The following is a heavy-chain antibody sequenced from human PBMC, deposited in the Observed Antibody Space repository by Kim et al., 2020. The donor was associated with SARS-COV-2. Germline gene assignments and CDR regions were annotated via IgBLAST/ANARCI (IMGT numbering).Heavy chain of an antibody. CDR1: GFTFRSYA. Sequence: GGSLRLSCAASGFTFRSYAMGWVRQAPGKGLEWVSGLRGSGENIYYADSVKGRFTISRDNSKNTLYLQMNSLRAEDTAVYYCAKVLDSSYPPDWYFDLWGRGTLVTVSS. CDR2: LRGSGENI. V-gene: IGHV3-23*01. J-gene: IGHJ2*01. CDR3: AKVLDSSYPPDWYFDL. D-gene: IGHD6-19*01.